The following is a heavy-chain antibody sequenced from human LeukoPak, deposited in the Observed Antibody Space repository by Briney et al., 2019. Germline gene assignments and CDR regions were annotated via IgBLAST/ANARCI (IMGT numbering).Heavy chain of an antibody. D-gene: IGHD2-2*02. CDR1: GFTFSSYA. V-gene: IGHV3-30-3*01. CDR2: ISYDGSNK. CDR3: ARGGCSSTSCYRRAYVFDY. J-gene: IGHJ4*02. Sequence: GGSLRLSCAASGFTFSSYAMHWVRQAPGKGLEWVAVISYDGSNKYYADSVKGRFTISGDNSKNTLYLQMNSLRAEDTAVYHCARGGCSSTSCYRRAYVFDYWGQGTLVTVSS.